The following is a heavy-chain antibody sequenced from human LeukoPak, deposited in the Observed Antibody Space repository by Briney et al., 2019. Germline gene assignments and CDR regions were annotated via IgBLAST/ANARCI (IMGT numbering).Heavy chain of an antibody. D-gene: IGHD3-16*01. CDR2: IKRDGSEK. CDR1: GFTFSSYW. CDR3: ARGGGLDV. V-gene: IGHV3-7*03. Sequence: GGSLRLSCAASGFTFSSYWMSWVRQAPGKGLEWVANIKRDGSEKYYVDSVKGRFTISRDNAKNSLYLQMSNLRAEDTAVYFCARGGGLDVWGQGATVTVSS. J-gene: IGHJ6*02.